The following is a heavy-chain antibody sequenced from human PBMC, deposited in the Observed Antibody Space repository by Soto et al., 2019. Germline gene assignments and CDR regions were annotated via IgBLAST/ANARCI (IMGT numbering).Heavy chain of an antibody. D-gene: IGHD2-15*01. CDR3: ARDEPYCGGGSCYPDY. Sequence: EVHLVESGGGLVKPGGSLRLSCAASGFTFSSYSMNWVRQAPGKGLEWVSSISSSSSYIYYADSVKGRFTISRDNAKNSLDLQMNSLRAEDTAVYYCARDEPYCGGGSCYPDYWGKGTLVTVSS. J-gene: IGHJ4*02. CDR2: ISSSSSYI. CDR1: GFTFSSYS. V-gene: IGHV3-21*01.